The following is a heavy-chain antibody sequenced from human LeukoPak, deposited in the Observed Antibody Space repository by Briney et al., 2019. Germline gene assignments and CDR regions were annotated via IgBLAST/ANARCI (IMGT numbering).Heavy chain of an antibody. CDR3: AKESGVVAAAFFEY. J-gene: IGHJ4*02. V-gene: IGHV3-23*01. Sequence: QPGGSLRLSCAASGFTFSSYAMSWVRQAPGKGLEWVSGIGGSGTATYYADSVKGRFTISRDTSKNTLYLQMNSLRAEDTAVYYCAKESGVVAAAFFEYWGQGTLVTVSS. D-gene: IGHD2-2*01. CDR2: IGGSGTAT. CDR1: GFTFSSYA.